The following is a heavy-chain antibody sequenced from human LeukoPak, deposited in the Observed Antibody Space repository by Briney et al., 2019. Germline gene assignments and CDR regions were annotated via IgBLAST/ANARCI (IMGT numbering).Heavy chain of an antibody. CDR2: INPNSGNT. CDR1: GYTFTGYY. CDR3: ARGRWFRGDY. D-gene: IGHD2-15*01. J-gene: IGHJ4*02. V-gene: IGHV1-8*02. Sequence: ASVKVSCKASGYTFTGYYMHWVRQAPGQGLEWMGWINPNSGNTGYAQKFQGRVTMTRNTSISTAYMELSSLRSEDTAVYYCARGRWFRGDYWGQGTLVTVSS.